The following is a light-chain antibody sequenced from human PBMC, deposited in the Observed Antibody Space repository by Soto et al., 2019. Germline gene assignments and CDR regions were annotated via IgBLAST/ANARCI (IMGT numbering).Light chain of an antibody. CDR3: QQYGSSPRT. CDR1: QSVYNN. V-gene: IGKV3-15*01. CDR2: GAS. J-gene: IGKJ1*01. Sequence: EIVMTQSPATLSVSPGERATLSCRASQSVYNNLAWYQQKPGQAPRLLIYGASTRATGIPDRFSGSGSGTDFTLTISRLESEDFAVYYCQQYGSSPRTFGQGTKVDIK.